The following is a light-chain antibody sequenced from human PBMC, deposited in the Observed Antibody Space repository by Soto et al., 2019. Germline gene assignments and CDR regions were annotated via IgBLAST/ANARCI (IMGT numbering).Light chain of an antibody. CDR3: HQHGSSPFT. CDR1: QSVGSPY. CDR2: GAS. V-gene: IGKV3-20*01. Sequence: EVVLTQSPVTLSLSPGESATLSCRASQSVGSPYLAWYQQKPGQPPRLLIYGASSRATDIPERFSGSGSGTEFTLTIARLAPEDFAMHYCHQHGSSPFTFGPGTKVDF. J-gene: IGKJ3*01.